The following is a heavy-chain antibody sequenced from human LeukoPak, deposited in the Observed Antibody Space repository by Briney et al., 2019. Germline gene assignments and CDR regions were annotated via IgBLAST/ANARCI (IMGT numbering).Heavy chain of an antibody. V-gene: IGHV3-23*01. D-gene: IGHD6-13*01. Sequence: GGSLRLSCAASESTFNTYAMNWVRQAPGKGLEWVSSISGTGSVTFYAESVKGRFTISRDNAKNSLYLQMASLRAEDTAVYYCARMGIAAVGAYYFDYWGQGTLVAVSS. CDR2: ISGTGSVT. CDR3: ARMGIAAVGAYYFDY. CDR1: ESTFNTYA. J-gene: IGHJ4*02.